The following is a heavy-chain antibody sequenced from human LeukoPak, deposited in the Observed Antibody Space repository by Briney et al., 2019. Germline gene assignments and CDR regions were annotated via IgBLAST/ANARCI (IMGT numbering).Heavy chain of an antibody. CDR1: GGSFSGYY. CDR3: ARDGGYDDYSNY. V-gene: IGHV4-34*01. CDR2: INHSGST. J-gene: IGHJ4*02. Sequence: SETLSLTCAVYGGSFSGYYWSWIRQPPGKGLEWIGEINHSGSTNYNPSLKSRVTISVDTSKNQFSLKLSSVTAADTAVYYCARDGGYDDYSNYWGQGTLVTVSS. D-gene: IGHD4-11*01.